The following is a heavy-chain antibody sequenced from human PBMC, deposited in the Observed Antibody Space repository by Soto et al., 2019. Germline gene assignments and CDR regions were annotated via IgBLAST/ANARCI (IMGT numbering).Heavy chain of an antibody. CDR2: ISGSGGST. CDR3: AKDSGYYYDSSGYFKDWFDP. J-gene: IGHJ5*02. V-gene: IGHV3-23*01. CDR1: GFTFSSYA. D-gene: IGHD3-22*01. Sequence: GGSLRLSCAASGFTFSSYAMSWVRQAPGKGLEWVSAISGSGGSTYYADSVKGRFTISRDNSKNTLYLQMNSLRAEDTAVYYCAKDSGYYYDSSGYFKDWFDPWGQGTLVTVSS.